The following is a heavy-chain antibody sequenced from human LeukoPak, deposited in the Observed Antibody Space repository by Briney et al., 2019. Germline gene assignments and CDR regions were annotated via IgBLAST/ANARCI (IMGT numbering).Heavy chain of an antibody. CDR2: INPSSGGA. CDR1: GYTFTGYY. CDR3: ASGYCSSTSCYRTSDY. J-gene: IGHJ4*02. V-gene: IGHV1-2*02. D-gene: IGHD2-2*01. Sequence: ASVKVSCKASGYTFTGYYIHWVRQAPGQGLEWMGWINPSSGGANSAQRFQGRVTLTRDTSITTAYMELSRLRSDDTAVYYCASGYCSSTSCYRTSDYWGQGTLVTVSS.